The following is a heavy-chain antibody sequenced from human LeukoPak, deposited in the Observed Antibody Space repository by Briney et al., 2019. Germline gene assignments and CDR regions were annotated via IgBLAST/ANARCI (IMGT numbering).Heavy chain of an antibody. CDR1: GYSSTDYY. J-gene: IGHJ5*02. V-gene: IGHV1-2*02. CDR3: ARADRLHGGPYLIGP. CDR2: INLNNGDI. D-gene: IGHD2-21*01. Sequence: ASVKVSCKASGYSSTDYYMHWVRQAPGQGLEWMGWINLNNGDIKSAQKFQGRVTMTRDTSITTVYMEVSWLTSDDTAIYYCARADRLHGGPYLIGPWGQGTLVTVSS.